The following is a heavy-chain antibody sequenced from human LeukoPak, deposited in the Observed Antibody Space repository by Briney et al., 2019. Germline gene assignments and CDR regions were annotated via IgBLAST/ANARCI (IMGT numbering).Heavy chain of an antibody. CDR3: AKDSEIAAAGLNFDY. CDR1: GFTFDDYA. Sequence: GGSLRLSCAASGFTFDDYAMHWVRQAPGKGLEWVSGISWNSGSIGYADSVKGRFIISRDNAKNSLYLQMSSLRAEDTALYYCAKDSEIAAAGLNFDYWGQGTLVTVSS. V-gene: IGHV3-9*01. J-gene: IGHJ4*02. CDR2: ISWNSGSI. D-gene: IGHD6-13*01.